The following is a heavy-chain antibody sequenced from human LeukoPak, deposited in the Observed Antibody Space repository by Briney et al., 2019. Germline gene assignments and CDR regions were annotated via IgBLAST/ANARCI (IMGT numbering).Heavy chain of an antibody. CDR1: GFTFSSYG. V-gene: IGHV3-30*02. J-gene: IGHJ3*02. D-gene: IGHD3-9*01. CDR3: AKDSRYFDWNDAFDI. CDR2: IRYDGSNK. Sequence: GGSLRLSCAVSGFTFSSYGMQWVRQAPGKGLEWAAFIRYDGSNKYYADSVKGRFTISRDNSKNTLYLQMNSLRAEDTAVYYCAKDSRYFDWNDAFDIWGQGTMVTVSS.